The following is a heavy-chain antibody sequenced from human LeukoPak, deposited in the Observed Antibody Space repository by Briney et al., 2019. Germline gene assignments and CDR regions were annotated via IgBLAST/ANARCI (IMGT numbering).Heavy chain of an antibody. D-gene: IGHD6-13*01. V-gene: IGHV1-18*01. Sequence: ASVKVSCKASGYTFSSYDISWVRQAPGQGLEWMGWISTYNGNTRYAQKLQGRVTLTTDTSTSTAYMELRSLRSDDTAVYYCATHITAVPYWGQGTLVTVSA. J-gene: IGHJ4*02. CDR2: ISTYNGNT. CDR3: ATHITAVPY. CDR1: GYTFSSYD.